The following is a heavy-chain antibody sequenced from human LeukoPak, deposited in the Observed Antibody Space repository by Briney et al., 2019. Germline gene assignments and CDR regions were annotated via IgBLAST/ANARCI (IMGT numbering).Heavy chain of an antibody. V-gene: IGHV3-21*01. CDR2: ISSSSSYI. J-gene: IGHJ4*02. Sequence: GGSLRLSCAASGFTFSSYSMNWVRQAPGKGLEWVSSISSSSSYIYYADSVKGRFNISRDNAKNSLYLQMNSLRAEDTAVYYCARDMVVYGSGSYSYYWGQGTLVTVSS. D-gene: IGHD3-10*01. CDR3: ARDMVVYGSGSYSYY. CDR1: GFTFSSYS.